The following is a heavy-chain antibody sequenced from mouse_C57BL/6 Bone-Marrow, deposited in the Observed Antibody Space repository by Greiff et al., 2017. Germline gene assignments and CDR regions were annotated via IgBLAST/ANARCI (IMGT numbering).Heavy chain of an antibody. CDR2: IYPRSGNT. J-gene: IGHJ1*03. Sequence: VQLQQSGAELARPGVSVKLSCKASGYTFTSYGISWVKQRTGQGLEWIGEIYPRSGNTYYNEKFKGKATLTADKSSSTAYMELRSLTSEDSAVYFGERGVVWRRPGDWCFDVWGTGTTVTVSS. CDR3: ERGVVWRRPGDWCFDV. V-gene: IGHV1-81*01. D-gene: IGHD1-1*02. CDR1: GYTFTSYG.